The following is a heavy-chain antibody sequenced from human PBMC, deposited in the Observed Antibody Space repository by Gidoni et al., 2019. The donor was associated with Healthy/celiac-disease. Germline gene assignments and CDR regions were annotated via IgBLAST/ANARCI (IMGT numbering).Heavy chain of an antibody. CDR1: GDSVSRNSAA. CDR2: TYYRSKWYN. Sequence: QVQLQQSGPGLVKPSQTLSLTCAISGDSVSRNSAAWNWIRQSPSRGLEWLGRTYYRSKWYNDYAVSVKSRITINPDTSKNQFSLQLNSVTPEDTAVYYCARGYYYDGITYYYYMDVWGKGTTVTVSS. J-gene: IGHJ6*03. V-gene: IGHV6-1*01. CDR3: ARGYYYDGITYYYYMDV. D-gene: IGHD3-22*01.